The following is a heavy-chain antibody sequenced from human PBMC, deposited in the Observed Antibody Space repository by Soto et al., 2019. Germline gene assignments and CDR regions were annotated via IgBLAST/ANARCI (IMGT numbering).Heavy chain of an antibody. D-gene: IGHD2-15*01. Sequence: EVQLVESGGGLVQPGGSLRLSCAASGFTLSNYAVNWVRQAPGKGLEWVSYISSDSRYIYHGDSVKGRFNISRDNARNSVYLQMNSLRDEDTAVYYCARIKLVDFFFINVDVYDMDVWGQGTPVTVSS. V-gene: IGHV3-48*02. CDR3: ARIKLVDFFFINVDVYDMDV. CDR2: ISSDSRYI. J-gene: IGHJ6*02. CDR1: GFTLSNYA.